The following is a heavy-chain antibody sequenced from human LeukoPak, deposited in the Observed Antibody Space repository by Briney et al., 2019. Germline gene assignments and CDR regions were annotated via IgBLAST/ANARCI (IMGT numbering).Heavy chain of an antibody. CDR3: AKATLSYGYVYYYMDV. CDR2: ISCDGSNK. D-gene: IGHD5-18*01. J-gene: IGHJ6*03. V-gene: IGHV3-30*18. CDR1: GFTFSSYG. Sequence: GGSLRLSCAASGFTFSSYGMHWVRQAPGKGLEWVAVISCDGSNKYYADSVKGRFTISRDNSKNTLYLQMNSLRAEDTAVYYCAKATLSYGYVYYYMDVWGKGTTVTVSS.